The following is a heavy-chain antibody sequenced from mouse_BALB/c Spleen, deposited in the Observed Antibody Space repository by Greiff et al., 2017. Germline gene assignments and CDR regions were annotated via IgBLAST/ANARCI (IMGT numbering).Heavy chain of an antibody. D-gene: IGHD1-2*01. CDR2: ISYSGST. CDR3: ARATHAMDY. J-gene: IGHJ4*01. CDR1: GYSITSDYA. V-gene: IGHV3-2*02. Sequence: EVKLMESGPGLVKPSQSLSLTCTVTGYSITSDYAWNWIRQFPGNKLEWMGYISYSGSTSYNPSLKSRISITRDTSKNQFFLQLNSVTTEDTATYYCARATHAMDYWGQGTSVTVSS.